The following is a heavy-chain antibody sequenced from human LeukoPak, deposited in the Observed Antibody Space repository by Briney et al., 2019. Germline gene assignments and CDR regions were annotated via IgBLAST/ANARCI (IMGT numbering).Heavy chain of an antibody. CDR3: ARDQTGSRWPS. J-gene: IGHJ4*02. CDR2: INHGGST. D-gene: IGHD1-14*01. Sequence: PSETLSLTCTVSGGSISRGAYYWSWIRQPPGKGLEWIGEINHGGSTSYNPSLKSRVTMSVDSSKNQFSLKLNSVTAADTAAYYCARDQTGSRWPSWGQGTLVTVSS. CDR1: GGSISRGAYY. V-gene: IGHV4-39*07.